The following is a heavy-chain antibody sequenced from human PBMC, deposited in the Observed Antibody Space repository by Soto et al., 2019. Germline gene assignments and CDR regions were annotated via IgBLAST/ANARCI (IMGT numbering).Heavy chain of an antibody. V-gene: IGHV5-51*01. CDR1: GYSCTSYC. Sequence: PGESLKISGKGSGYSCTSYCIGLVRQMPGKGLEWMWIIYPCDSDTRYSPSFQGQVTISADKSISTAYLQWSSLKASDTAMYYCARHARSDSNPDYWGQGTLVTVSS. CDR3: ARHARSDSNPDY. CDR2: IYPCDSDT. D-gene: IGHD2-8*01. J-gene: IGHJ4*02.